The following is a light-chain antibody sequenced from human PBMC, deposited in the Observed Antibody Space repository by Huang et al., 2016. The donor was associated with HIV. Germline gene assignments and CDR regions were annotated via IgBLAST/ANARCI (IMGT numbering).Light chain of an antibody. CDR2: SVS. CDR1: QSVRSS. CDR3: HQYNNWPLT. Sequence: ETVMTQSPATLSVSPGERATLSCRASQSVRSSLAWYQQKPGQAPRLLIYSVSTRATGVQARFSGSGSGTEFTLTISSLQSEDFAVYYCHQYNNWPLTFGPGTRVDIK. J-gene: IGKJ3*01. V-gene: IGKV3-15*01.